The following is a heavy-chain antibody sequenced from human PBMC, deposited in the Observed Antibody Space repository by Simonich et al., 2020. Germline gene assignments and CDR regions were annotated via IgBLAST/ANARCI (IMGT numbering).Heavy chain of an antibody. CDR1: DYSFTSYW. CDR2: IFPGDPDT. CDR3: ARQLNDFDI. V-gene: IGHV5-51*01. D-gene: IGHD1-1*01. J-gene: IGHJ3*02. Sequence: EVQLVQSGAEVKKPGESLKISCRGSDYSFTSYWIGWVRQMPGKGLEWRGIIFPGDPDTRYSPSVQGQVTISADKSISTAYLQWSSLKVSDTAMYYCARQLNDFDIWGQGTMVTVSS.